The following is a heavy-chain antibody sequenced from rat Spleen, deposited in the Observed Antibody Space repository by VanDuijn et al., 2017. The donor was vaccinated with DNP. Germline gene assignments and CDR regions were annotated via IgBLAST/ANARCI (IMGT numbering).Heavy chain of an antibody. CDR3: ATSRDGFAY. J-gene: IGHJ3*01. CDR1: GFTFSDYY. Sequence: EVQLAESGGGLVQPGRSLKLSCAASGFTFSDYYMAWVRQAPTKGLEWVASISYDGSSTYYRDSVKGRFTISRDNTKSTLYLQMDSLRSEDTATYYCATSRDGFAYWGQGTLVTVSS. V-gene: IGHV5-20*01. CDR2: ISYDGSST.